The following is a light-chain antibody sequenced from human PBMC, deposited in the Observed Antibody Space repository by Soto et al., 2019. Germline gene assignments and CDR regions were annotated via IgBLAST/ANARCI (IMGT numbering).Light chain of an antibody. V-gene: IGKV4-1*01. J-gene: IGKJ5*01. Sequence: DIVMTHSPDSLAVSLGERATINCKSSQSVLYSSNNKNYLAWYQQKPGQAPRLLIYGASSRATGIPDRFSGSGSGTDFTLTISRLEPEDFAVYYCQQYGSSPPITFGQGTRLEIK. CDR2: GAS. CDR3: QQYGSSPPIT. CDR1: QSVLYSSNNKNY.